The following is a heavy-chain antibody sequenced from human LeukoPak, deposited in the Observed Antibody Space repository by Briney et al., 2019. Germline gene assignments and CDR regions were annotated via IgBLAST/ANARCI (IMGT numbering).Heavy chain of an antibody. CDR1: GGSISTYY. Sequence: SETLSLTCTVSGGSISTYYWSWIRQPPGKGLEWIGYIFYSGSTNYSPSLKSRVTISVDTSKNQFSLKLSSVTAADTAVYYCARRETGTTSGAIDYWGQGTLVTVSS. J-gene: IGHJ4*02. V-gene: IGHV4-59*08. CDR3: ARRETGTTSGAIDY. D-gene: IGHD1-1*01. CDR2: IFYSGST.